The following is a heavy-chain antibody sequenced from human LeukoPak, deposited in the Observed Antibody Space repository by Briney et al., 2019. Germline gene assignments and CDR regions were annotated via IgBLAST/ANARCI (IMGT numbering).Heavy chain of an antibody. CDR3: ARDRGYYDSSGLNWFDP. D-gene: IGHD3-22*01. V-gene: IGHV4-39*07. Sequence: SETLSLTCTVSGGSISSSSYYWGWIRQPPGKGLEWIGSIYYSGSTYYNPSLKCRVTISVDTSKNQFSLKLSSVTAADTAVYYCARDRGYYDSSGLNWFDPWGQGTLVTVSS. J-gene: IGHJ5*02. CDR1: GGSISSSSYY. CDR2: IYYSGST.